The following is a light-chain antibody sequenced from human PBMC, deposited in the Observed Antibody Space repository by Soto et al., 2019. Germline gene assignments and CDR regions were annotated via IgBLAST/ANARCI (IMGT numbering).Light chain of an antibody. CDR1: QPVSTSY. J-gene: IGKJ2*01. CDR2: GTS. V-gene: IGKV3-20*01. CDR3: QQYGTSPPKT. Sequence: VLTQSPGTLSLSPGERATLSCRASQPVSTSYLAWYQQKRGQATRLLLSGTSRRAAGIPDRFSGSGSGTEFTLTISTLETEDFAVYYCQQYGTSPPKTFGQGTKLEI.